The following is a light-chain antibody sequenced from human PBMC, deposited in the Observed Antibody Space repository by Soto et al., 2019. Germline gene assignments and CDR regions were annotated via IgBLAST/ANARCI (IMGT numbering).Light chain of an antibody. J-gene: IGKJ1*01. Sequence: EIVLTQSPGTLSLSPGERATLSCRASQSVDSAYLAWFQHKPGQAPRLLIYSASIRATGIPDRFSGSGSGTDFTLTIGRLEPEDFAVYYCHQYSISLGPFGQGTKVEVK. CDR2: SAS. CDR1: QSVDSAY. V-gene: IGKV3-20*01. CDR3: HQYSISLGP.